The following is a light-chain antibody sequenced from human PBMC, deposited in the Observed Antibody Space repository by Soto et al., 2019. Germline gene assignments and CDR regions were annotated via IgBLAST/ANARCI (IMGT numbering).Light chain of an antibody. CDR1: QSISSY. J-gene: IGKJ5*01. Sequence: IQITQSQSSLSASVGDRVTITCRASQSISSYLNWYQQKPGKAPKLLIYAASSLQSGVPSRFSGSRSGTDFTLTISSLQPEDFATYYCQQSYSTPFVTFGQGTRLEIK. V-gene: IGKV1-39*01. CDR2: AAS. CDR3: QQSYSTPFVT.